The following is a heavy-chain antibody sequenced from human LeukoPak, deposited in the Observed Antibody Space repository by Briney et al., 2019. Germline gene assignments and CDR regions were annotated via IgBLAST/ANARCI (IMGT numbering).Heavy chain of an antibody. CDR3: ARDLMGATIDY. Sequence: GGSLRLSCAASGFTLSNYGMNWVRQAPGKGLEWVSHISSSSSNIFYADSVKGRFTTSRDNAKNSLHLLMNSLRAEDTAVYYCARDLMGATIDYWGQGTLVTVSS. CDR1: GFTLSNYG. D-gene: IGHD1-26*01. J-gene: IGHJ4*02. V-gene: IGHV3-48*01. CDR2: ISSSSSNI.